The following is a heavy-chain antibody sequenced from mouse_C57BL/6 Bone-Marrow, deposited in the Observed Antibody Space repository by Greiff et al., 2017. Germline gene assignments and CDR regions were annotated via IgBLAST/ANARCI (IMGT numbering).Heavy chain of an antibody. D-gene: IGHD2-2*01. CDR1: GFTFSSYA. Sequence: EVQLVESGEGLVKPGGSLKLSCAASGFTFSSYAMSWVRQTPEKRLEWVAYISSGGDYIYYADTVKGRFTISRDNARNTLYLQMSSLKSEDTAMYYCTREDRVMDTTGESMDYWGQGTSVTVSS. J-gene: IGHJ4*01. CDR2: ISSGGDYI. V-gene: IGHV5-9-1*02. CDR3: TREDRVMDTTGESMDY.